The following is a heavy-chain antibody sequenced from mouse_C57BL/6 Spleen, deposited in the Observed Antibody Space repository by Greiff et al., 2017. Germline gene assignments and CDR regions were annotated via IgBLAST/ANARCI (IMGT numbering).Heavy chain of an antibody. CDR1: GFNIKNTY. V-gene: IGHV14-3*01. CDR2: IDPANGNT. Sequence: VQLQQSVAELVRPGASVKLSCTASGFNIKNTYMHWVKQRPEQGLEWIGRIDPANGNTKYAPKFQGKATITADTSSNTAYLQLSSLTSEDTAIYYCAPDYCGSSRYWYFDGWGTGTTVTVSS. J-gene: IGHJ1*03. CDR3: APDYCGSSRYWYFDG. D-gene: IGHD1-1*01.